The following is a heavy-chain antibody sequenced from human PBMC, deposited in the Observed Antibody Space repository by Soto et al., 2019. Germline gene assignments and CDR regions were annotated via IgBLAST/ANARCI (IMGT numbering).Heavy chain of an antibody. CDR3: AKDLGGYCSGGSCYY. Sequence: EVQLLESGGGLVQPGGYLRLSCAASGFTFSSYAMSWVRQAPGKGLEWVSAISGSGGSTYYADSVKGRFTISRDNSQNTLYLQMNSLRAEDTAVYYCAKDLGGYCSGGSCYYWGQGTLVTVSS. V-gene: IGHV3-23*01. CDR1: GFTFSSYA. CDR2: ISGSGGST. J-gene: IGHJ4*02. D-gene: IGHD2-15*01.